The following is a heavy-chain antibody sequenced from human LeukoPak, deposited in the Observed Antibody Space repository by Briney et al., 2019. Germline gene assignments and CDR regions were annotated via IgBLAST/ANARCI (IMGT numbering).Heavy chain of an antibody. CDR3: ARDSAITIFFSPLMDV. D-gene: IGHD3-9*01. CDR2: TSNDGSDK. V-gene: IGHV3-30-3*01. J-gene: IGHJ6*02. Sequence: GGSLRLSCAASGFTFSRYAMYWVRQAPGKGLEWVAVTSNDGSDKYYAGSVKGRFTISRDNSKNTLYLQMNSLRAEDTAVYYCARDSAITIFFSPLMDVWGQGTTVTVSS. CDR1: GFTFSRYA.